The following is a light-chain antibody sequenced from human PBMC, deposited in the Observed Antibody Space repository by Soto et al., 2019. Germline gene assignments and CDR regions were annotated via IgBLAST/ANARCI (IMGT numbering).Light chain of an antibody. J-gene: IGLJ2*01. CDR2: GNS. Sequence: QAVVTQPPSVSGAPGQRVTISCTGSSSNIGAGYDVHWYQQLPGTAPKLLIYGNSNRPSGVPDRFSGSKSGTSAPLAITGLQAEDEADYYCQSYDSSLSGSVSGGGTQLTVL. CDR3: QSYDSSLSGSV. V-gene: IGLV1-40*01. CDR1: SSNIGAGYD.